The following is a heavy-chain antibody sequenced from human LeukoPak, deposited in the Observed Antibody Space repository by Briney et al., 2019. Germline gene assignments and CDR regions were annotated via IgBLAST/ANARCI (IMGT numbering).Heavy chain of an antibody. CDR2: ISAYNGNT. V-gene: IGHV1-18*01. CDR1: GYTFTSYG. CDR3: ARDTYYYDSSGITTAY. D-gene: IGHD3-22*01. Sequence: GASVKVSCKASGYTFTSYGISWVRQAPGQGLEWMGWISAYNGNTNYAQKLQGRVTMTTDTSTSTAYMELRSLRSDDTAVYYCARDTYYYDSSGITTAYWGQGTLVTVSS. J-gene: IGHJ4*02.